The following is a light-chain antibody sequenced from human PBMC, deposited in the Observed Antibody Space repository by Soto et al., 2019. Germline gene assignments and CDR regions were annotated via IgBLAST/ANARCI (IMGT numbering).Light chain of an antibody. J-gene: IGLJ1*01. CDR3: SSYTGGSTILV. CDR2: DVT. Sequence: QSALTQPASVSGSPGQSITISCTGTSSDVGRYNYVSWYQHHPAKAPKLIIYDVTDRPSGVSNRFSGSKSGNTASLTISGLQAEDEADYYCSSYTGGSTILVFGAGTKLTVL. CDR1: SSDVGRYNY. V-gene: IGLV2-14*03.